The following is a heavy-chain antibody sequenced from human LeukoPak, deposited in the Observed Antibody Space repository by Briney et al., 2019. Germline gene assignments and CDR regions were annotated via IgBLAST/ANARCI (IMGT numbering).Heavy chain of an antibody. CDR3: ATARSFIAVAGTPFDY. D-gene: IGHD6-19*01. Sequence: ASVKVSCKASGYTFTSYDINWVRQATGQGLEWMGWMNPNSGNTGYAQKFQGRVTMTRNTSISTAYMELSSLTSEDTAVYYCATARSFIAVAGTPFDYWGQGTLVTVSS. V-gene: IGHV1-8*01. CDR2: MNPNSGNT. J-gene: IGHJ4*02. CDR1: GYTFTSYD.